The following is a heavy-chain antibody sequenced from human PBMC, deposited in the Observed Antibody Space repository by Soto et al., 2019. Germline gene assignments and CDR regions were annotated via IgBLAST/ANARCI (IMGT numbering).Heavy chain of an antibody. J-gene: IGHJ4*02. CDR2: ISAYNGNT. V-gene: IGHV1-18*01. CDR3: ARTIPQATGYEY. CDR1: GYTFTSYS. Sequence: ASAKISSKASGYTFTSYSISWVRQAPGQGLEWMGWISAYNGNTNYAQKLQGRVTMTTDTSTSTAYMELRSLRSDDTAVYYCARTIPQATGYEYWGQGTLVTSSS. D-gene: IGHD5-12*01.